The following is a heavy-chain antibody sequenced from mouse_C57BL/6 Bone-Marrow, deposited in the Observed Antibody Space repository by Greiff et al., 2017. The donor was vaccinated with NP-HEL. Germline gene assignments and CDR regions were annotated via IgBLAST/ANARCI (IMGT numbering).Heavy chain of an antibody. CDR1: GFTFSDFY. Sequence: EVKLVESGGGLVQSGRSLRLSCATSGFTFSDFYMEWVRQAPGKGLEWIAASRNKANDYTTEYSASVKGRFIVSRDTSQSILYLQMNALRAEDTAIYYCARDAATAQVGAMDYWGQGTSVTVSS. D-gene: IGHD3-2*02. CDR3: ARDAATAQVGAMDY. CDR2: SRNKANDYTT. V-gene: IGHV7-1*01. J-gene: IGHJ4*01.